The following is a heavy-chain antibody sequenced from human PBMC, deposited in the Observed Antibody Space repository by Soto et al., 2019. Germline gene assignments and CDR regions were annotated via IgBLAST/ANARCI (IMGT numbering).Heavy chain of an antibody. CDR3: ARHRAVAGAFDI. CDR2: IDPSDSYT. CDR1: GYSFTIDL. V-gene: IGHV5-10-1*01. Sequence: GESLEMSCGSSGYSFTIDLISLVRRMPGKGLEWMGRIDPSDSYTNYSPSFQGHVTISADKSISTAYLQWSSLKASDTAMYYCARHRAVAGAFDIWGQGTMVTVSS. J-gene: IGHJ3*02. D-gene: IGHD6-19*01.